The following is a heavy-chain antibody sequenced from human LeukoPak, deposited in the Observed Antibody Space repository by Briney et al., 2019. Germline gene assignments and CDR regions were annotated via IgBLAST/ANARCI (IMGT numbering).Heavy chain of an antibody. Sequence: SGGSLRLSCAASGLTFDDYGMSWVRQAPGKGLEWVSGVNWNGGSTGYADSVKGRFTISRDNAKNSLYLQMNSLRAEDTALYYCARVRGDYPGFDYWGQGTLVTVSS. J-gene: IGHJ4*02. CDR1: GLTFDDYG. D-gene: IGHD4-17*01. CDR2: VNWNGGST. CDR3: ARVRGDYPGFDY. V-gene: IGHV3-20*04.